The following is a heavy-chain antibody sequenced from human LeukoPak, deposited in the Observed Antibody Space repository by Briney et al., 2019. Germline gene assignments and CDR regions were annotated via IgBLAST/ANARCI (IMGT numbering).Heavy chain of an antibody. D-gene: IGHD6-19*01. V-gene: IGHV1-69*05. CDR3: AREGDLAVAGMIFLNWFDP. CDR2: IIPIFGTA. J-gene: IGHJ5*02. CDR1: GGSFSSYA. Sequence: ASVKVSCKASGGSFSSYAISWVRQAPGRGLEWMGRIIPIFGTANYAQKFQGRVTITTDESTSTAYMELSSLRSEDTAVYYCAREGDLAVAGMIFLNWFDPWGQGTLVTVSS.